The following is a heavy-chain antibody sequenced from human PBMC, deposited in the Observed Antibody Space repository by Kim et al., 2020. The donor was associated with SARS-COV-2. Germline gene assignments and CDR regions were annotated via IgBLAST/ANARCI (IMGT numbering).Heavy chain of an antibody. Sequence: SETLSLTCTVSGGSISSYYWSWIRQPPGKGLEWIGYIYYSGSTNYNPSLKSRVTISVDTSKNQFSLKLSSMTAADTAVYYCARRTDYVWGVDVFDIWGQGTMVTVSS. J-gene: IGHJ3*02. V-gene: IGHV4-59*08. CDR2: IYYSGST. CDR1: GGSISSYY. D-gene: IGHD3-16*01. CDR3: ARRTDYVWGVDVFDI.